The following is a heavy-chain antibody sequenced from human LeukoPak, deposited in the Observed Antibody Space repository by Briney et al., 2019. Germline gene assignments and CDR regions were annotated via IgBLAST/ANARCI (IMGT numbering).Heavy chain of an antibody. Sequence: SETLSLTCTVSGGSISSSSYYWGWIRQPPGKGLEWIGSIYYSGSTYYNPSLKSRVTISVDTSKNQFSLKLSSVTAADTAVYYCARDGSGSSNYLDYWGQGTLVTVSS. CDR1: GGSISSSSYY. J-gene: IGHJ4*02. D-gene: IGHD3-10*01. CDR2: IYYSGST. V-gene: IGHV4-39*07. CDR3: ARDGSGSSNYLDY.